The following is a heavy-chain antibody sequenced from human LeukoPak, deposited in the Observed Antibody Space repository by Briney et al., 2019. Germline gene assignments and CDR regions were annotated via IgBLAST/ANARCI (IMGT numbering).Heavy chain of an antibody. J-gene: IGHJ5*02. CDR3: ATGRSMPT. CDR1: GFTFSSYA. CDR2: INEDGSQK. D-gene: IGHD2-2*01. V-gene: IGHV3-7*01. Sequence: GRSLRLSCAASGFTFSSYAMDWVRQAPGKGLEWVASINEDGSQKQYVDSVKGRFTISRDNAKNSLYLQVNSLRAEDTAVYYCATGRSMPTWGQGTLVTVSS.